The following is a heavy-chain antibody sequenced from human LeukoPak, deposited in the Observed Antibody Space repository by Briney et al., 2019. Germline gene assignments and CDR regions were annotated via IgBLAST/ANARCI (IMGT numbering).Heavy chain of an antibody. CDR3: ARAPEFSSGWLLDY. CDR2: INHSGST. D-gene: IGHD6-19*01. V-gene: IGHV4-34*01. CDR1: GGSFSGYY. J-gene: IGHJ4*02. Sequence: SETLSLTCAVYGGSFSGYYWSWIRQPPGKGLEWIGEINHSGSTNYNPSLKSRVTMSVDTSKNQFSLKLSSVTAADTAMYYCARAPEFSSGWLLDYWGQGTLVTVSS.